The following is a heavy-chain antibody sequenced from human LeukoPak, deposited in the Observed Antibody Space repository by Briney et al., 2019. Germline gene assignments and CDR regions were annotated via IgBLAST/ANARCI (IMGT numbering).Heavy chain of an antibody. CDR3: ARVSRVPAADYYYYYYMDV. D-gene: IGHD2-2*01. V-gene: IGHV3-48*04. CDR1: GFTFSSYG. J-gene: IGHJ6*03. CDR2: ISSSGSTI. Sequence: PGGSLRLSCAASGFTFSSYGMHWVRQAPGKGLEWVSYISSSGSTIYYADSVKGRFTISRDNAKNSLYLQMNSLRAEDTAVYYCARVSRVPAADYYYYYYMDVWGKGTTVTVSS.